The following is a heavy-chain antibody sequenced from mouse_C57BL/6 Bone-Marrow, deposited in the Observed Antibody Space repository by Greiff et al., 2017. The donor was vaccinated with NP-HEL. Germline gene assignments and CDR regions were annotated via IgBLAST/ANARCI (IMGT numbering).Heavy chain of an antibody. CDR1: GYTFTSYW. CDR3: AISLEAYGYLYAMDY. V-gene: IGHV1-55*01. D-gene: IGHD2-2*01. Sequence: QVQLQQPGAELVKPGASVKMSCKASGYTFTSYWITWVKQRPGQGLAWIGDIYPGSGSTNYNEKFKSKATLTVDTSSSTAYMQLSSLTSEDSAVYYCAISLEAYGYLYAMDYWGQGTSVTVSS. J-gene: IGHJ4*01. CDR2: IYPGSGST.